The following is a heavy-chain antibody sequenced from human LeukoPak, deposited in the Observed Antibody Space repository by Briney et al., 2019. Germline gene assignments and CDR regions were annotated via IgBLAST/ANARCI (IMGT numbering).Heavy chain of an antibody. Sequence: ASVKVSCKASGGTFSSHAISWVRQAPGQGLEWMGGIIPIFGTANYAQKFQGTVTITADKSTGTAYLELNSLRSEDTAVYYCAKAGIQLWEGDSFYYYLDVWGKGTTVTVSS. J-gene: IGHJ6*03. CDR1: GGTFSSHA. V-gene: IGHV1-69*06. CDR3: AKAGIQLWEGDSFYYYLDV. CDR2: IIPIFGTA. D-gene: IGHD5-18*01.